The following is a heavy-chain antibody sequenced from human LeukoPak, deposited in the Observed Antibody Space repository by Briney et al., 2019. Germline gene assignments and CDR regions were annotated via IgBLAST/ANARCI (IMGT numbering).Heavy chain of an antibody. V-gene: IGHV3-33*06. CDR2: IWYDGSNK. D-gene: IGHD2-2*01. CDR1: GFTFSSYG. CDR3: AKGGGEEVVVVPAAIASYYYMDV. Sequence: GRSLRLSCAASGFTFSSYGMHWVRQAPGKGLEWVAVIWYDGSNKYYADSVKGRFTISRDNSKNTLYLQMSSLRAEDAAVYYCAKGGGEEVVVVPAAIASYYYMDVWGKGTTVTVSS. J-gene: IGHJ6*03.